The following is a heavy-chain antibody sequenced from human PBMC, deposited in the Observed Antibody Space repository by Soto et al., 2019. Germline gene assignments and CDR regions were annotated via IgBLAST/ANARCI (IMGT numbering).Heavy chain of an antibody. CDR1: GGSITTGGYY. CDR3: ARAKCSGGSCYSWSLDY. Sequence: SETLSLTCTVSGGSITTGGYYWSWIRQLPGKGLEWIGHRYYSESTYYNPSLKSRVSISLDTSKNQFSLKLSFVTAADTAMYYCARAKCSGGSCYSWSLDYWGQGTPVTVSS. V-gene: IGHV4-31*03. D-gene: IGHD2-15*01. CDR2: RYYSEST. J-gene: IGHJ4*02.